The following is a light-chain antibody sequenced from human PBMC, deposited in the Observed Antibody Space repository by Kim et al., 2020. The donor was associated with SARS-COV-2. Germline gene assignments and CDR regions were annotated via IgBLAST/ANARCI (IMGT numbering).Light chain of an antibody. Sequence: ACVGDRVTITCRASQSISTWLAWYQQKPGKAPKLLIYKASSLESGVPSRFSGSGSGTDFTLTVSNLQPDDFATYYCQQYNSYPWTFGRGTKVDIK. V-gene: IGKV1-5*03. CDR3: QQYNSYPWT. CDR2: KAS. J-gene: IGKJ1*01. CDR1: QSISTW.